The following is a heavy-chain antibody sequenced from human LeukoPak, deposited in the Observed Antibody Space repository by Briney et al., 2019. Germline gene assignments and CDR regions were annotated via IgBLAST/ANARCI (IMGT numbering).Heavy chain of an antibody. CDR3: ARAYTTYYYDSSGYNHDAFDI. CDR1: GYSLTSYW. J-gene: IGHJ3*02. Sequence: GESLQISCKGSGYSLTSYWIGWVRQMPGKGLEWMGIIYPGDSDTRYSPSFQGQVTISADKSISTAYLQWSSLKASDTAMYYCARAYTTYYYDSSGYNHDAFDIWGQGTMVTVSS. D-gene: IGHD3-22*01. CDR2: IYPGDSDT. V-gene: IGHV5-51*01.